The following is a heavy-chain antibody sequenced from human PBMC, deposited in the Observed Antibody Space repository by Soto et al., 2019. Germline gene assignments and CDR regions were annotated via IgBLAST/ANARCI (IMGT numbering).Heavy chain of an antibody. J-gene: IGHJ6*02. D-gene: IGHD3-22*01. CDR1: GGTFSSYA. CDR3: ARDHRDYDSSGYYLNYYGMDV. Sequence: QVQLVQSGAEVKKPGSSVKVSCTASGGTFSSYAISWVRQAPGQGLEWMGGIIPIFGTANYEQKFQGRVTITADESTSTAYMELSSLRSEDTAVYYCARDHRDYDSSGYYLNYYGMDVWGQGNTVTVSS. V-gene: IGHV1-69*01. CDR2: IIPIFGTA.